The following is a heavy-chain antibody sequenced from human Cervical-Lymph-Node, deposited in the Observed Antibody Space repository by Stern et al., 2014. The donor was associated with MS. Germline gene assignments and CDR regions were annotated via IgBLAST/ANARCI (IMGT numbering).Heavy chain of an antibody. Sequence: VQLVESGGGLVKPGGSLTVSCVASGFSFSAYYMTWLRQAPGRRPEWVASIGRSGDNIYYADSVKVRFTISRDNAKNSLFLQMTSLRAEDTALYYCARDAEYDIWSGYFDYWGPGILVTVSP. J-gene: IGHJ4*02. V-gene: IGHV3-11*01. CDR3: ARDAEYDIWSGYFDY. CDR1: GFSFSAYY. CDR2: IGRSGDNI. D-gene: IGHD3-3*01.